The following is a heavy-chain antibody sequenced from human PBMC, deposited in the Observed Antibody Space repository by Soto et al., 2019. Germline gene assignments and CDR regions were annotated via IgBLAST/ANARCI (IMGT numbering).Heavy chain of an antibody. J-gene: IGHJ4*02. Sequence: ASETLSLTCTVSGGSISSGGYYWSWIRQHPGKGLEWIGYIYYIGSIYYNPSLKSRVTISVDTSKNQFSLKLSSVTAADTAVYYCARAYGDYGFDFWGQGTLVTVSS. CDR2: IYYIGSI. V-gene: IGHV4-31*03. CDR1: GGSISSGGYY. CDR3: ARAYGDYGFDF. D-gene: IGHD4-17*01.